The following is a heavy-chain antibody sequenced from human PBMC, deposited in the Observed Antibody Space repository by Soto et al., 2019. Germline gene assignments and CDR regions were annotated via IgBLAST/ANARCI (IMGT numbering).Heavy chain of an antibody. V-gene: IGHV4-59*08. J-gene: IGHJ4*02. Sequence: SETLSLTCTVSGGSISSYYWSWIRQPPGKGLEWIGYIYYSGSTNYNPSLKSRVTISVDTSKNQFSLKLSSVNAADTAVYYCARHVGGGDDCSGGSCFYYFDYWGQGTLVTVSS. CDR1: GGSISSYY. CDR3: ARHVGGGDDCSGGSCFYYFDY. CDR2: IYYSGST. D-gene: IGHD2-15*01.